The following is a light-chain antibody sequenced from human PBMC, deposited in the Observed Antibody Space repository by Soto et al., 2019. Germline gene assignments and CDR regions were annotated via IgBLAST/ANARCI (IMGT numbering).Light chain of an antibody. CDR3: LQASTFPRT. J-gene: IGKJ1*01. Sequence: DIQMTQPPSSVSASVGDRVTITCLASRDIGDRLAWFRHKPGKAPQLLIQTASTLVRETPSRFSGSGSWTDFLLTINNLQPEDFATYYCLQASTFPRTFGQGTKVDIK. V-gene: IGKV1-12*01. CDR1: RDIGDR. CDR2: TAS.